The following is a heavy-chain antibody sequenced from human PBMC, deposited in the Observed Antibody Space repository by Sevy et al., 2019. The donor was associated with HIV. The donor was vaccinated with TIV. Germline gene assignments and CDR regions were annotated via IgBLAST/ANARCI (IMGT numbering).Heavy chain of an antibody. Sequence: VSVKVSCKASGYTFTGYYIHWLRQAPGQGLEWMGWINPKTGGTYFAKKFQDTVTLTTGTSITTVYLELSGLRFDDTAVYYCARMGDYFDTSGYYPLKYWGQGTLVTVSS. J-gene: IGHJ4*02. CDR2: INPKTGGT. CDR1: GYTFTGYY. D-gene: IGHD3-22*01. CDR3: ARMGDYFDTSGYYPLKY. V-gene: IGHV1-2*02.